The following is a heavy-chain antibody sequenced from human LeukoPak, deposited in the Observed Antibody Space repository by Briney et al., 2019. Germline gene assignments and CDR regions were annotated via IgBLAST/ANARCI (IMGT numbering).Heavy chain of an antibody. Sequence: QPGGSLRLSCAAPGFTVSDKYMNWVRQAPGKGLEWVSVIYSGGSTYYADSVKGRFTISRDNSKKTLFLQMNSLRVEDTAVYYCARDPDFYGSWGQGTLVTVSS. CDR1: GFTVSDKY. V-gene: IGHV3-53*01. J-gene: IGHJ5*02. CDR2: IYSGGST. D-gene: IGHD3-10*01. CDR3: ARDPDFYGS.